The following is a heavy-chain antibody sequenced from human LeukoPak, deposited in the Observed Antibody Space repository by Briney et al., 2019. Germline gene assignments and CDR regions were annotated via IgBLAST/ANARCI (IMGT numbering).Heavy chain of an antibody. D-gene: IGHD4/OR15-4a*01. CDR3: VADLPGTNSPYFDY. Sequence: GGSLRPSCAASGFTFNAAWMNWVRQAPGKGLEWVGRIKSKSNGGTTYFAAHVKDRFAISRDDSKHTVNLQMDSLRTEDTGVYYCVADLPGTNSPYFDYWGQGTLVTVSS. CDR1: GFTFNAAW. J-gene: IGHJ4*02. V-gene: IGHV3-15*01. CDR2: IKSKSNGGTT.